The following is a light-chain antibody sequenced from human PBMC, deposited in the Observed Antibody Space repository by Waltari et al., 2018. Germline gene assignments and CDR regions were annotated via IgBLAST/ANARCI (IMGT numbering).Light chain of an antibody. CDR2: QDN. CDR1: KLGEKY. V-gene: IGLV3-1*01. Sequence: SYEVTQPPSVSVSPGQAASITCSGDKLGEKYVSWYQQKPGQSPVLVLYQDNRRPSGIPERFSGSNSNSGNTATLTISGTQAMDKADYHCQAWDGSTLIFGGGTKLTVL. J-gene: IGLJ2*01. CDR3: QAWDGSTLI.